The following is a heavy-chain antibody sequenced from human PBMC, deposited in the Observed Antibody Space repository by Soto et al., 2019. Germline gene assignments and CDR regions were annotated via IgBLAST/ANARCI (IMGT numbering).Heavy chain of an antibody. CDR2: IYYSGST. J-gene: IGHJ5*02. D-gene: IGHD3-9*01. CDR3: ARNPLTYDILTGYYPSGGFDP. V-gene: IGHV4-59*08. CDR1: GGSISSYY. Sequence: QVQLQESGPGLVKPSETLSLTCTVSGGSISSYYWSWIRQPPGKGLEWIGYIYYSGSTNYNPSLKSRVTISVDTSKNQFSLKLSSVTAADTAVYYCARNPLTYDILTGYYPSGGFDPWGQGTLVTVSS.